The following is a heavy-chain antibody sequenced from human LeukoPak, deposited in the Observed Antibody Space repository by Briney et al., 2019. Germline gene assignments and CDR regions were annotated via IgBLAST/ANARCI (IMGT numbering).Heavy chain of an antibody. CDR1: GFTVSSNY. CDR3: AKGIKFFGVVMYFDY. Sequence: GGSLRLSCAASGFTVSSNYMSWVRQAPGKGLEWVSVIYSGGSTYYADSVKGRFTISRDNSKNTLYLQMNSLRAEDTAVYYCAKGIKFFGVVMYFDYWGQGTLVTVSS. CDR2: IYSGGST. V-gene: IGHV3-53*01. D-gene: IGHD3-3*01. J-gene: IGHJ4*02.